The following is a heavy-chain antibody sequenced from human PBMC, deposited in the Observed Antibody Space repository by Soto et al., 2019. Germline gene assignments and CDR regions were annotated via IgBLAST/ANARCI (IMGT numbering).Heavy chain of an antibody. D-gene: IGHD1-1*01. CDR3: ARVTPGNNLYYFSGLDV. Sequence: QVHVVESGGGVVQPGRSLRLSCIASGFTFGTYAIHWVRQAPGKGLQWVALISYEGSNTYYADSVRGRFTISRDNSKNTVYLQMNSLRPEDAGVYYCARVTPGNNLYYFSGLDVWGQGTSVTVSS. J-gene: IGHJ6*02. V-gene: IGHV3-30-3*01. CDR1: GFTFGTYA. CDR2: ISYEGSNT.